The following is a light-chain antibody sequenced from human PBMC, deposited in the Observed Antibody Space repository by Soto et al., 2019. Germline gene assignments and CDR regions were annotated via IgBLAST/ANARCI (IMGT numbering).Light chain of an antibody. CDR3: QHYHKWPPWT. Sequence: EVVMRQSPATLSVSPGEGAPLSCRASQSVSSDLAWYHQKPGQAPRLLIYGASTRATGIPARFSGSGSGTDFTLTISSVQSEDFAVYYCQHYHKWPPWTFGQGTKVDIK. J-gene: IGKJ1*01. CDR1: QSVSSD. CDR2: GAS. V-gene: IGKV3-15*01.